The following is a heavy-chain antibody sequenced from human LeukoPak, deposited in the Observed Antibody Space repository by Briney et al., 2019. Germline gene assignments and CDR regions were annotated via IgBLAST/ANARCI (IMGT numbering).Heavy chain of an antibody. V-gene: IGHV4-34*01. D-gene: IGHD6-13*01. CDR2: INHSGST. CDR3: ARRGIAAARSRYFDY. J-gene: IGHJ4*02. Sequence: SETLSLTCAVYGGSFSGYYWSRIRQPPGKGLEWIGEINHSGSTNYNPSLKSRVTISVDTSKNQFSLKLSSVTAADTAVYYCARRGIAAARSRYFDYWGQGTLVTVSS. CDR1: GGSFSGYY.